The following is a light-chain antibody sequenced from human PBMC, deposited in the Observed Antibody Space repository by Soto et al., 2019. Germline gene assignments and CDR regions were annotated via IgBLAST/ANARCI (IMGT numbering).Light chain of an antibody. J-gene: IGKJ4*01. Sequence: DIQMTQSPSTLSASVGDRVTITCRASQSISSWLAWYQQKLGRAPRLLIYDASSLESGVPSRFSGSGYGTEFTLTISSLQPDEFATYYCQQYNTYSSLTFGGGTKGEIK. V-gene: IGKV1-5*01. CDR3: QQYNTYSSLT. CDR2: DAS. CDR1: QSISSW.